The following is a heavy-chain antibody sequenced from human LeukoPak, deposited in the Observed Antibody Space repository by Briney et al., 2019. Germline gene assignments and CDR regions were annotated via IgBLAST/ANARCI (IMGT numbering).Heavy chain of an antibody. Sequence: GESLKISCKGSGYSFITYRIGWVRQMPGKGLEWMGIIYPGDSDTRCSPSFQGQVTISVDKSITTAYLQWSSLKASDTAMYYCARRGTSCSGGSCYSKYLDYWGQGSLVTVSS. J-gene: IGHJ4*02. D-gene: IGHD2-15*01. CDR3: ARRGTSCSGGSCYSKYLDY. CDR2: IYPGDSDT. V-gene: IGHV5-51*01. CDR1: GYSFITYR.